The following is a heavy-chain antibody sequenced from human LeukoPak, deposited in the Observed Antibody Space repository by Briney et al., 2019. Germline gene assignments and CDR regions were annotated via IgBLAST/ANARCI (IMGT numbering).Heavy chain of an antibody. Sequence: PSETLSLTCTVSGGSISSGSYYWSWIRQPPGKGLEWVGYIYYSGSTNYNPSLKSRVTISVDTSKNQFSLKLSSVTAADTAVYYCEAAGTPGYYYYYMDVWGKGTTVTISS. CDR3: EAAGTPGYYYYYMDV. D-gene: IGHD6-13*01. CDR1: GGSISSGSYY. CDR2: IYYSGST. V-gene: IGHV4-61*01. J-gene: IGHJ6*03.